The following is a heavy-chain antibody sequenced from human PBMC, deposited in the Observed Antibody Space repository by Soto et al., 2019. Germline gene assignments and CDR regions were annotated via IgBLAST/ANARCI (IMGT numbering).Heavy chain of an antibody. Sequence: ASVKVSCKASGYTFTRYTMNWVRQAPGQRLEWMGWINPDNGNTKSSQKFQDRVIITRDTSTSTAYMELRSLRSDDTAVYYCAREVAGRWIYYYYGMDVWGQGTTVTVSS. J-gene: IGHJ6*02. CDR3: AREVAGRWIYYYYGMDV. V-gene: IGHV1-3*01. CDR2: INPDNGNT. CDR1: GYTFTRYT. D-gene: IGHD6-19*01.